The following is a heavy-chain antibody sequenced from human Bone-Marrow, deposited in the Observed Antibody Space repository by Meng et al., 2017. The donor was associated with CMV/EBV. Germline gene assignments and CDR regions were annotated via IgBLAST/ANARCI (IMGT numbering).Heavy chain of an antibody. CDR2: INPKSGGT. V-gene: IGHV1-2*02. CDR1: GYTFTGYY. Sequence: ASVKVSCKTSGYTFTGYYMHWVRQAPGQGLEWMGWINPKSGGTNYAQKFQGRVTMTRDTSISTASLELSRLRSDDTAVFYCARGGAVPAAFTSLYYYYGMDVWGQGTTVTGSS. D-gene: IGHD2-2*01. J-gene: IGHJ6*02. CDR3: ARGGAVPAAFTSLYYYYGMDV.